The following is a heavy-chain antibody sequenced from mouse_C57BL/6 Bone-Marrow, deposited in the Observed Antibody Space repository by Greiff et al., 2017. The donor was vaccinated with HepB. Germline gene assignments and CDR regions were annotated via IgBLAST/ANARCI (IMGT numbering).Heavy chain of an antibody. CDR3: ARDNYAMDY. Sequence: EVQLVESGGGLVKPGGSLKLSCAASGFTFSSYAMSWVRQTPEKRLEWVATISDGGSYTYYPDNVKGRFTISRDNAKNNLYLQMSHLKSEDTAMYYCARDNYAMDYRGQGTSVTVSS. CDR1: GFTFSSYA. V-gene: IGHV5-4*01. CDR2: ISDGGSYT. J-gene: IGHJ4*01.